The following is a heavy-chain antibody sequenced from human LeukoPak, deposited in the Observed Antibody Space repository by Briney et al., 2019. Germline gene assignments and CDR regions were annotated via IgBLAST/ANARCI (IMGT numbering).Heavy chain of an antibody. J-gene: IGHJ6*02. V-gene: IGHV3-48*02. Sequence: GGSLRLSCTASGFIFSSYSMNWVRQAPGKGLEWLAYITGNSGTVYYAGSAKGRVTISRDNAKNSLYLQMNSLRDEDSAVYYCARDYGYYYDSSGRNGNYGMDVWGQGTTVTVSS. D-gene: IGHD3-22*01. CDR1: GFIFSSYS. CDR2: ITGNSGTV. CDR3: ARDYGYYYDSSGRNGNYGMDV.